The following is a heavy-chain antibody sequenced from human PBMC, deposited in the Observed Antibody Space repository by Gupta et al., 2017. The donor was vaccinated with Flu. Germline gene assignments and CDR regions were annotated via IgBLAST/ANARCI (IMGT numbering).Heavy chain of an antibody. D-gene: IGHD6-25*01. Sequence: MTWVRQAPGKGLWWVSNISGSGGHMYYADSVKSQLAISRDNSEDTLYLQLNSLRVDDTAIYYCAKVVFARAAAGPFDYWGQGTLVAVYS. J-gene: IGHJ4*02. V-gene: IGHV3-23*01. CDR2: ISGSGGHM. CDR3: AKVVFARAAAGPFDY.